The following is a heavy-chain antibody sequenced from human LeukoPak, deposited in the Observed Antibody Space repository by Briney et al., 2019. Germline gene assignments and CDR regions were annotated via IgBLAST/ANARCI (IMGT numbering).Heavy chain of an antibody. CDR2: ISAYNGNT. CDR3: ARVGSLISGSYYQGGPYFDY. J-gene: IGHJ4*02. Sequence: GASVKVSCKASGYTFTSYGISWVRQAPGQGLEWMGWISAYNGNTNYAQKLQGRVTMTTDTSTSTAYMELRSLRSDDTAVYYCARVGSLISGSYYQGGPYFDYWGQGTLVTVSS. CDR1: GYTFTSYG. D-gene: IGHD1-26*01. V-gene: IGHV1-18*01.